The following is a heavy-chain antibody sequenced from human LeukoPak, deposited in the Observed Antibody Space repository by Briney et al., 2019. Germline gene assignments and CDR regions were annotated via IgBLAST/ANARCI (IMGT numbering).Heavy chain of an antibody. V-gene: IGHV3-11*04. CDR2: ISSSSSTI. CDR3: ARINLLWFGDV. D-gene: IGHD3-10*01. CDR1: GFTFSDYY. J-gene: IGHJ6*02. Sequence: GGSLIHSCSISGFTFSDYYIRWIRRAPGKGLEWVSYISSSSSTIYYADAVKGRFTISRDNAKNSLYLQMNSLRAEDTAVFDCARINLLWFGDVWGQGTTVTVSS.